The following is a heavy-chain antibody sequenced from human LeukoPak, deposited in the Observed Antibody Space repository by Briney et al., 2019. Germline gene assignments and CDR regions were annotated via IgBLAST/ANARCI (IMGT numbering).Heavy chain of an antibody. CDR3: APRSTGSRVEMATTD. V-gene: IGHV3-30-3*01. CDR2: ISYDGSNK. J-gene: IGHJ4*02. D-gene: IGHD5-24*01. Sequence: GRSLRLSCAASGLTFSIYAMHWVRQAPGKGMGWEAFISYDGSNKFYADSVKGRFTISRDNSKNTLYLQMNSLRAEDTAVYYCAPRSTGSRVEMATTDWGQGTLVTVSS. CDR1: GLTFSIYA.